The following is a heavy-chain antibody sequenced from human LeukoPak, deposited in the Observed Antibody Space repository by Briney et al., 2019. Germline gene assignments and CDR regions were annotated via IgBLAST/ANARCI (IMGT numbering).Heavy chain of an antibody. V-gene: IGHV1-8*02. Sequence: ASVKVSCKASGYTFTSYGISWVRQATGQGLEWMGWMNPKNGNTGYAQRFQGRVTMTRDTSISTAYLQLSSLTSEDTAVYYCTRGLYETSGYGAGGWGQGTLVTVSS. J-gene: IGHJ4*02. CDR2: MNPKNGNT. CDR1: GYTFTSYG. CDR3: TRGLYETSGYGAGG. D-gene: IGHD3-22*01.